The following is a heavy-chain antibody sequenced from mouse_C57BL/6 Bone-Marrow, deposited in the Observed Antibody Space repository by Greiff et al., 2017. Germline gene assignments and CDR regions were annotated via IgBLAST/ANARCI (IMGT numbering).Heavy chain of an antibody. CDR2: IYPGSGNT. J-gene: IGHJ2*01. Sequence: QVQLQQSGAELVRPGASVKLSCKASGYTFTDYYINWVKQRPGQGLEWIARIYPGSGNTYYNEKFKGKATLTAEKSSSTAYMQLSSLTSEASAVYFCATSYYGNYDVDYWGQGTTLTVSS. V-gene: IGHV1-76*01. CDR1: GYTFTDYY. CDR3: ATSYYGNYDVDY. D-gene: IGHD2-10*01.